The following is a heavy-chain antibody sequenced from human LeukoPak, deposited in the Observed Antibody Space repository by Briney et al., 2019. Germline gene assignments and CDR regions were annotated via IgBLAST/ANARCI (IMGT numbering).Heavy chain of an antibody. J-gene: IGHJ6*03. CDR3: ATFTKVYYYYYMDV. D-gene: IGHD2-8*01. CDR2: INPNSGGT. Sequence: ASVKVSCKASGGNFSSYAIGWVRQAPGQGLEWMGWINPNSGGTNYAQKLQGRVTMTTDTSTSTAYMELRSLRSDDTAVYYCATFTKVYYYYYMDVWGKGTTVTVSS. CDR1: GGNFSSYA. V-gene: IGHV1-18*01.